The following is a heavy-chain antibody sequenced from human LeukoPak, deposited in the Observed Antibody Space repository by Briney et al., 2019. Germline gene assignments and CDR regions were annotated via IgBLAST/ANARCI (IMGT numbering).Heavy chain of an antibody. V-gene: IGHV3-23*01. CDR3: AKDTIVATWYYYGMDV. Sequence: GGSLRLSCAASGFTFYIYAMSWVRQAPGKGLEWISGISKSGDNTQYADSVKGRFTISRDNSKNTLYLQMNSLRAEDTAIYYCAKDTIVATWYYYGMDVWGQGTTVTVSS. D-gene: IGHD5-12*01. J-gene: IGHJ6*02. CDR2: ISKSGDNT. CDR1: GFTFYIYA.